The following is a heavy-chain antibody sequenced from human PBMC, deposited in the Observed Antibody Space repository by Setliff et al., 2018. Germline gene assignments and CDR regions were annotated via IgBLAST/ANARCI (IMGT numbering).Heavy chain of an antibody. D-gene: IGHD3-10*01. J-gene: IGHJ5*02. CDR2: MKGQTDGGTT. CDR1: ELIFSHTW. CDR3: ATGGHYFGA. V-gene: IGHV3-15*01. Sequence: PGGSLRLSCAAPELIFSHTWMNWVRQAPGKGLEWVGRMKGQTDGGTTDYAAPVKGRFSISRDDSKNTVYLQMNSLHTEDTAFYSCATGGHYFGAWGQGTLVTVSS.